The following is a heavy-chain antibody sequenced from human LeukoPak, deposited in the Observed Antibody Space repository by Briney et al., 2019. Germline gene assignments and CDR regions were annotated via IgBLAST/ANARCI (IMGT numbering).Heavy chain of an antibody. CDR1: GDSISSGGYY. D-gene: IGHD2-2*01. CDR2: IYYSGYT. CDR3: ARYIETWLGYCTSAACYGGYSFDY. Sequence: NSSETLSLTCTVSGDSISSGGYYWSWIRQHPGKGLEWIGYIYYSGYTYYNPSLKSRFTISVDTSKNQFSLKLSSVTAADTAVYYCARYIETWLGYCTSAACYGGYSFDYWGQGTLVTVSS. J-gene: IGHJ4*02. V-gene: IGHV4-31*03.